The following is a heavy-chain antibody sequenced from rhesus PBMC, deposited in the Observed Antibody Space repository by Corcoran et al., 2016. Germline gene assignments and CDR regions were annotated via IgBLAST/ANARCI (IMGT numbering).Heavy chain of an antibody. J-gene: IGHJ4*01. CDR2: KKRKTESETA. Sequence: EVQLLESGAGLVQPGGSLRLSCAASGFIFSNSWMTWVRPAPGTGLEWVARKKRKTESETADYAAAGKGRYTITRDDSKNTLYLQMNSLKSEDTAVYDCTTGGSSYDFDYWGQGVLVTVSS. CDR3: TTGGSSYDFDY. CDR1: GFIFSNSW. D-gene: IGHD4-29*01. V-gene: IGHV3-30*02.